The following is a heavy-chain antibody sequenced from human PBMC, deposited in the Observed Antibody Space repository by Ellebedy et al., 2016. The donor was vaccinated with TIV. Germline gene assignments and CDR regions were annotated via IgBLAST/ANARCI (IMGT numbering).Heavy chain of an antibody. Sequence: AASVKVSCKASGYTFTSYGISWVRQAPGQGLEWMGWISAYNGNTNYAQKLQGRVTMTTDTSTSTAYIGLRSLRSDDTAVYYCARDNGFGESMYYWGQGTLVTVSS. CDR2: ISAYNGNT. J-gene: IGHJ4*02. CDR3: ARDNGFGESMYY. CDR1: GYTFTSYG. V-gene: IGHV1-18*04. D-gene: IGHD3-10*01.